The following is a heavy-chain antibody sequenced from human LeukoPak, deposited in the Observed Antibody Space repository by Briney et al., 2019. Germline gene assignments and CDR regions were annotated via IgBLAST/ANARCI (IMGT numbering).Heavy chain of an antibody. CDR1: GFTFSSYW. CDR2: IRQDGSEK. CDR3: ARDRGGIAARPGAFDI. V-gene: IGHV3-7*01. J-gene: IGHJ3*02. Sequence: PGGSLRLSCAASGFTFSSYWMSWVRQAPGKGLEWVANIRQDGSEKYYVDSVKGRFTISRDNAKNSLYLQMNSLRAEDTAVYYCARDRGGIAARPGAFDIWGQGTMVTVSS. D-gene: IGHD6-6*01.